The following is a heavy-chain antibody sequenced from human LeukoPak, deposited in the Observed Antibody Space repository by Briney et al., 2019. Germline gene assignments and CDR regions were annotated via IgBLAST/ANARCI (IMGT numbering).Heavy chain of an antibody. Sequence: SETLSLTCTVSGGSISSYYWSWIRQPPGKGLEWIGYIYYSGSTNYNPSLKSRVTISVDTSKNQFSLKLSSVTAADTAVYYCARRVGGTTSRAFDIWGQGTMVSVSS. CDR1: GGSISSYY. D-gene: IGHD1-26*01. CDR2: IYYSGST. V-gene: IGHV4-59*01. J-gene: IGHJ3*02. CDR3: ARRVGGTTSRAFDI.